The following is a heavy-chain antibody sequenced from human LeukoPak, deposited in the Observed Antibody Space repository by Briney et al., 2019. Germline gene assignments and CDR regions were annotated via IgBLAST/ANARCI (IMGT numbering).Heavy chain of an antibody. J-gene: IGHJ6*02. D-gene: IGHD3-10*01. V-gene: IGHV3-11*01. CDR1: EFTFSDYQ. CDR3: ARGRYYYGSWYMDV. Sequence: GGSLRLSCAASEFTFSDYQMNWIRQAPGKGLEWVSYISSLGTVIHYADSVKDRFTICRNNRKNSLYLQMNSLRAADTAVYYCARGRYYYGSWYMDVWGQGTTVTVSS. CDR2: ISSLGTVI.